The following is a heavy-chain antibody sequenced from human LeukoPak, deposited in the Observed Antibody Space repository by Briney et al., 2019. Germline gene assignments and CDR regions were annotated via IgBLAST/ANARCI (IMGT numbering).Heavy chain of an antibody. V-gene: IGHV1-18*01. CDR2: ISAYNGNT. CDR1: GYTFTSYG. CDR3: ARAYCSGGSCYSGDY. D-gene: IGHD2-15*01. J-gene: IGHJ4*02. Sequence: GASVKVSCKASGYTFTSYGISWVRQAPGQGLEWMGLISAYNGNTNYAQKLQGRVTMTTDTSTSTAYMELRSLRSDDTAVYYCARAYCSGGSCYSGDYWGQGTLVTVSS.